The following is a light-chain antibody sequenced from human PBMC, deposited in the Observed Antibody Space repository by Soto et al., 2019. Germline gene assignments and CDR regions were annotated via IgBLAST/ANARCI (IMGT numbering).Light chain of an antibody. Sequence: EIVLTQSPATLSLSPGERATLSCSASQSVSSYLACYQQKPDQAPRLLIYDASNRATGIPARFSGSGSGTDFTLTISSLAPEDFAVYYCQQRSNWPPLTFGGGTKVEIK. V-gene: IGKV3-11*01. CDR3: QQRSNWPPLT. J-gene: IGKJ4*01. CDR1: QSVSSY. CDR2: DAS.